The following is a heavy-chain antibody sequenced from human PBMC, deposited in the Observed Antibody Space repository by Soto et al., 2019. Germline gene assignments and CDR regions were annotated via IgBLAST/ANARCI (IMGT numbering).Heavy chain of an antibody. Sequence: PGESLKISCKGSGYSFTSYWISWVRQMPGKGLEWMGRIDPSDSYTNYSPSFQGHVTISADKSISTAYLQWSSLKASDTAMYYCARQFRYSSISYYYYYMDVWGKGTTVTVSS. V-gene: IGHV5-10-1*01. CDR2: IDPSDSYT. D-gene: IGHD6-19*01. J-gene: IGHJ6*03. CDR3: ARQFRYSSISYYYYYMDV. CDR1: GYSFTSYW.